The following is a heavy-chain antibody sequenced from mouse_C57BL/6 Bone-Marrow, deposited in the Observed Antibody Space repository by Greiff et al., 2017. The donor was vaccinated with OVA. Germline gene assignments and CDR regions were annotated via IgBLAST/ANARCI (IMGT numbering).Heavy chain of an antibody. CDR3: ARDSSGYVAY. V-gene: IGHV3-6*01. CDR2: ISYDGSN. CDR1: GYSITSGYY. Sequence: ESGPGLVKPSQSLSLTCSVTGYSITSGYYWNWIRQFPGNKLEWMGYISYDGSNNYNPSLKNRISITRDTSKNQFFLKLNSVTTEDTATYYCARDSSGYVAYWGQGTLVTVSA. D-gene: IGHD3-2*02. J-gene: IGHJ3*01.